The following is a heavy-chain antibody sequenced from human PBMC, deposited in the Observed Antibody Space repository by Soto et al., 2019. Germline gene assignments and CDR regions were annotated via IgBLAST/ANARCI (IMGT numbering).Heavy chain of an antibody. V-gene: IGHV3-30*18. CDR3: AKDRRDSEYNSVYDF. Sequence: QVQLAESGGGVVQPGRSLRLSCIGSGFRFSDYGMHWVRQAPGKGLEWVAMMTFDGTYKYSADSVKGRFIISRDNSKNTLLLQLNSLRAGDTAVYYCAKDRRDSEYNSVYDFWGQGTLVTVSS. D-gene: IGHD1-1*01. CDR1: GFRFSDYG. J-gene: IGHJ4*02. CDR2: MTFDGTYK.